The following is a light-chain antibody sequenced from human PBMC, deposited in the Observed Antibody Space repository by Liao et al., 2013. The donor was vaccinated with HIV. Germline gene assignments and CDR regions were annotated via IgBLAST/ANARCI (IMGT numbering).Light chain of an antibody. J-gene: IGLJ2*01. Sequence: SYELTQPPSVSVSPGQTATITCSGDKLGDKYACWFQQKPGQSPVMVIYQDIKRPSGIPERFSGSNSGNTATLTISGTQPMDEADYYCQTWHISTLILGGGTKLTVL. CDR2: QDI. V-gene: IGLV3-1*01. CDR1: KLGDKY. CDR3: QTWHISTLI.